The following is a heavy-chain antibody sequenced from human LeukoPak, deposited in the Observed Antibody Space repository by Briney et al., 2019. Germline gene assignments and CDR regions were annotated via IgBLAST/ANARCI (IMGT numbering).Heavy chain of an antibody. Sequence: PSETLSLTCTVSGGSMSSSSYYWGWIRQPPGKGLEWIGSIYYSGSTYYNPSLKSRVTISVDTSKNQFSLKLSSVTAADTAVYYCARVLSDYVWGSYHPHPFDYWGQGTLVTVSS. V-gene: IGHV4-39*01. CDR3: ARVLSDYVWGSYHPHPFDY. CDR1: GGSMSSSSYY. D-gene: IGHD3-16*02. J-gene: IGHJ4*02. CDR2: IYYSGST.